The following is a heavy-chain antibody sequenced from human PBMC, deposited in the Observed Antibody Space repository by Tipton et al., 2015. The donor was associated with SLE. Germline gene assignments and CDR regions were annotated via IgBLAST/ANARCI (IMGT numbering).Heavy chain of an antibody. CDR2: IYQGGSP. CDR3: AMTGRYSSPKAFYAMDV. Sequence: TLSLTCTVSGESISNFYWSWIRQPPGKGLEWIGYIYQGGSPNYNPSLKSRVTISVDTSKDQFSLKLSSVTAADTAVYFCAMTGRYSSPKAFYAMDVWGQGTPVTVSS. D-gene: IGHD1-26*01. CDR1: GESISNFY. J-gene: IGHJ6*02. V-gene: IGHV4-59*08.